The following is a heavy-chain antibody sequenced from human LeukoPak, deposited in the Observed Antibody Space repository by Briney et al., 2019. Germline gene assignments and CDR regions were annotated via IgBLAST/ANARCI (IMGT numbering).Heavy chain of an antibody. Sequence: SETLSLTCAVSGGSINSGGYSWSWIRQPPGKGLEWIGYIYHSGNTYYNPSLKSRVTISVDRSKNQFSLKLRSVTAADTAVYYCARGFPTSRWFDPRGQGTLVTVSS. D-gene: IGHD1-26*01. CDR2: IYHSGNT. V-gene: IGHV4-30-2*01. CDR1: GGSINSGGYS. J-gene: IGHJ5*02. CDR3: ARGFPTSRWFDP.